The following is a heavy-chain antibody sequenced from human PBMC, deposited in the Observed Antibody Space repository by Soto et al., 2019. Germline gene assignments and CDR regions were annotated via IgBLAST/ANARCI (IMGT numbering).Heavy chain of an antibody. V-gene: IGHV3-9*01. Sequence: EVQLVESGGGLVQPGRSLRLSCAASGFTFDDYAMHWVRQAPGQGLEWVSGISWNSGSIGYADSVKGRFTISRDNAKNSLYLQMNSLRAEDTALYYCAKGEGSSGYYSLFDYWGQGTLVTVSS. D-gene: IGHD3-22*01. J-gene: IGHJ4*02. CDR3: AKGEGSSGYYSLFDY. CDR1: GFTFDDYA. CDR2: ISWNSGSI.